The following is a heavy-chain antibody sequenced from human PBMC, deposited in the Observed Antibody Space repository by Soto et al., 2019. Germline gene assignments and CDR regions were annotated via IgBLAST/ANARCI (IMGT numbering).Heavy chain of an antibody. V-gene: IGHV1-18*01. Sequence: ASVKVSCKASGYTFTSYGISWVRQAPGQGLEWMGWISAYNGNTNYAQKLQGRVTMTTDTSTSTAYMELRSLRSDDTAVYYCGRTRESTYWLDPWGQVPLIAVSS. CDR2: ISAYNGNT. J-gene: IGHJ5*02. CDR1: GYTFTSYG. CDR3: GRTRESTYWLDP. D-gene: IGHD3-10*01.